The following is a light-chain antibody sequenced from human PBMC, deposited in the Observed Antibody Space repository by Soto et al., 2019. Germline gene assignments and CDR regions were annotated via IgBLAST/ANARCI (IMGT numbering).Light chain of an antibody. V-gene: IGKV3-20*01. J-gene: IGKJ1*01. CDR1: QSVSSSY. CDR2: GAS. CDR3: QQYGSSRWT. Sequence: EIVLTRSPGTLSLSPGERATLSCRASQSVSSSYLAWYQQKPGQAPRLLIYGASSRATGIPDRFSGSGSGTDFTLTISRLESEDFAVYYCQQYGSSRWTFGQGTKV.